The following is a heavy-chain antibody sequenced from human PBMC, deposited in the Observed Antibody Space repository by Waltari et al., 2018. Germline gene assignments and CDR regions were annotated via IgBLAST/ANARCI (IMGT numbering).Heavy chain of an antibody. D-gene: IGHD2-8*01. J-gene: IGHJ4*02. CDR2: IYYSGST. CDR3: ARRQSLIFDY. Sequence: QLQLQESGPGLVKPSETLSLTCTVSGGSISSSSYYWGWIRQPPGKGLEWIGSIYYSGSTYYNTSLKSRVTISVDTSKNQFSLKLSSVTAADTAVYYCARRQSLIFDYWGQGTLVTVSS. CDR1: GGSISSSSYY. V-gene: IGHV4-39*01.